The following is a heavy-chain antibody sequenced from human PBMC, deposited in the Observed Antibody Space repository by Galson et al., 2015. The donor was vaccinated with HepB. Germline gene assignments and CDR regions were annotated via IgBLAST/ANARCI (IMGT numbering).Heavy chain of an antibody. CDR2: ISAYNGNT. J-gene: IGHJ4*02. V-gene: IGHV1-18*04. CDR1: GYTFTSYG. Sequence: SVKVSCKASGYTFTSYGISWVRQAPGQRLEWMGWISAYNGNTNYAQKLQGRVTMTTDTSTSTAYMELRSLRSDDTAVYYCARDATYYYDSSGYYGYFDYWGQGTLVTVSS. CDR3: ARDATYYYDSSGYYGYFDY. D-gene: IGHD3-22*01.